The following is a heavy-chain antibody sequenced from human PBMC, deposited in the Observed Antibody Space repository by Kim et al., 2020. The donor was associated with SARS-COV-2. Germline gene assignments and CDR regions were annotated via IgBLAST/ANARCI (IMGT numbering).Heavy chain of an antibody. CDR1: GFTFSSYE. V-gene: IGHV3-48*03. D-gene: IGHD6-19*01. J-gene: IGHJ4*02. CDR3: ARTFGSSGWFDY. CDR2: ISSSGSTI. Sequence: GGSLRLSCAASGFTFSSYEMNWVRQAPGKGLEWVSYISSSGSTIYYADSVKGRFTISRDNAKNSLYLQMNSLRAEDTAVYYCARTFGSSGWFDYWGQGTLVTVSS.